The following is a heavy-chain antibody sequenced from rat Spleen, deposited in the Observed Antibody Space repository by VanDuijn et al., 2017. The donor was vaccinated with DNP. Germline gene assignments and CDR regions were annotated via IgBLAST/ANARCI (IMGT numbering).Heavy chain of an antibody. CDR3: TRDSGDWYFDF. CDR1: GFTFSDYY. CDR2: ISLAGAST. Sequence: EVQLVESDGGLVQPGRSLKLSCAVSGFTFSDYYMAWVRQAPEKGLEWVASISLAGASTYYPDSVKGRFTISRDNAKSTLYLQMNSLRSEDTATYYCTRDSGDWYFDFWGPGTMVTVSS. V-gene: IGHV5-20*01. D-gene: IGHD1-1*01. J-gene: IGHJ1*01.